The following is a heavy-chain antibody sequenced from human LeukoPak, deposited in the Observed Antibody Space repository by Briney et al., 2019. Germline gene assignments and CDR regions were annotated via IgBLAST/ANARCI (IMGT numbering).Heavy chain of an antibody. CDR3: ARINPRRWLQHQARGSWFDP. D-gene: IGHD5-24*01. CDR2: IYHSGST. V-gene: IGHV4-4*02. J-gene: IGHJ5*02. Sequence: SGTLSLTCTVSGGSISSSNWWSWVRQPPGKGLEWIGEIYHSGSTNYNPSLKSRVTISVDTSKNQFSLKLSSVTAADTAVYYCARINPRRWLQHQARGSWFDPWGQGTLVTVSS. CDR1: GGSISSSNW.